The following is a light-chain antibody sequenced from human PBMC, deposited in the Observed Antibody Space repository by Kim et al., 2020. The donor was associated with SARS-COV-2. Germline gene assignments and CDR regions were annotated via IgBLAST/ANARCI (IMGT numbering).Light chain of an antibody. J-gene: IGLJ2*01. CDR2: DNN. V-gene: IGLV1-51*01. Sequence: PGQKVTISCSGSSSNMGNNYVSWYQHLPGTAPKLLIYDNNKRPSGIPDRFSGSKSGTSATLGITGLQTGDEADYYCGTWDSSLSARFGGGTQLTVL. CDR1: SSNMGNNY. CDR3: GTWDSSLSAR.